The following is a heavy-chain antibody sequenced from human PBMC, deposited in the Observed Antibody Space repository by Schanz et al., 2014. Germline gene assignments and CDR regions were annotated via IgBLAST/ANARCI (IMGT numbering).Heavy chain of an antibody. CDR2: IISILGIP. Sequence: QVQLVQSGAEVKKPGASVKVSCKASGYTFISYGIKWVRQAPGQGLEWMGRIISILGIPNYAQKFQGRVTMTADTSTSTAYMDLRSLRSDDTAVYYCARDGVDAAAGGNYWGQGTLVNVSS. D-gene: IGHD6-13*01. J-gene: IGHJ4*02. CDR3: ARDGVDAAAGGNY. V-gene: IGHV1-18*01. CDR1: GYTFISYG.